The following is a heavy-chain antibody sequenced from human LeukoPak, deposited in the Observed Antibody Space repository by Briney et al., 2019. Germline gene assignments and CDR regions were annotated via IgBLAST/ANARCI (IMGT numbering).Heavy chain of an antibody. CDR1: GGSFSRYS. J-gene: IGHJ3*02. D-gene: IGHD2/OR15-2a*01. V-gene: IGHV4-34*01. CDR3: ARGNIDPYVFDI. Sequence: PSETLSLTCAVCGGSFSRYSWNWIRQPPGKGLEWIGEINHSGSTNYNPSLKSRVTISVDTSKNQFSLKVNSVIAADTAVYYCARGNIDPYVFDIWGQGTMVTVSS. CDR2: INHSGST.